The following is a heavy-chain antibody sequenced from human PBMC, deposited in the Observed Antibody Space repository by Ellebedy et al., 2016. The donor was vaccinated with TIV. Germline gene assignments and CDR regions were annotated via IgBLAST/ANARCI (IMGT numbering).Heavy chain of an antibody. D-gene: IGHD2-15*01. CDR1: GYNFTKYP. V-gene: IGHV1-3*01. CDR3: AREADSDALDI. CDR2: INAANCNT. J-gene: IGHJ3*02. Sequence: AASVKVSCKASGYNFTKYPMHWVRQAPGQRLEWMGWINAANCNTKYAQKFQGRVTMTTDTSTGTAYMELRSLTSDDTAVYYCAREADSDALDIWGQGTMVIVSS.